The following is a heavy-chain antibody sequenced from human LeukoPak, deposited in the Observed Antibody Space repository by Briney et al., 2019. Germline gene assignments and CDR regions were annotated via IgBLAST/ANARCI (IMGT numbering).Heavy chain of an antibody. CDR2: IYSSGST. V-gene: IGHV4-61*02. CDR3: ASTICISTSCYPGVVDY. D-gene: IGHD2-2*01. CDR1: GGLISSGSYY. J-gene: IGHJ4*02. Sequence: PSETLSLTCTVSGGLISSGSYYWSWIRQPVGKGLEWIGRIYSSGSTNYNPALRSRLTISVDTSKNQFSLKLSSVTAADTAVYYCASTICISTSCYPGVVDYWGQGTLVTVSS.